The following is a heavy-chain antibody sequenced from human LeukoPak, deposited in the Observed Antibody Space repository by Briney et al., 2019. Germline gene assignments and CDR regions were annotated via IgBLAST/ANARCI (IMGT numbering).Heavy chain of an antibody. CDR2: IRKRGIET. V-gene: IGHV3-7*01. J-gene: IGHJ4*02. CDR3: AREDGYCSGGNCYSYFVS. Sequence: GGSLRLSCAASGSTFTDYWMSWVRQAPGKGLEWVAFIRKRGIETNYVDSVKGRFTITRDNARNSLFLQMNSPRAEDTAVYYCAREDGYCSGGNCYSYFVSWGQGTLVTVSS. D-gene: IGHD2-15*01. CDR1: GSTFTDYW.